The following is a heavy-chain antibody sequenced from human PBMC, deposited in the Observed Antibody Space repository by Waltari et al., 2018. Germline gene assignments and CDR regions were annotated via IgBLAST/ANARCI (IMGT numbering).Heavy chain of an antibody. J-gene: IGHJ4*02. D-gene: IGHD3-10*01. CDR3: ARSPGSGNISDY. Sequence: EVQLVESGGGLVQPGGSLRLSCAASGFTFSSYWMSWIRQAPGKGLEWVANKKQDGSEKNHVDSVKGRFTLSRDNAKNSLYLQRNSLRAEDTAVYYCARSPGSGNISDYWGQGTLVTVSS. CDR2: KKQDGSEK. V-gene: IGHV3-7*01. CDR1: GFTFSSYW.